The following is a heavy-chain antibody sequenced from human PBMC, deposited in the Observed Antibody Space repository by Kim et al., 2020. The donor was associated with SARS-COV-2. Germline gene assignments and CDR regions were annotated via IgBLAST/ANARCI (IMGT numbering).Heavy chain of an antibody. CDR1: GFTFDDYA. Sequence: GGSLRLSCAASGFTFDDYAMHWVRQAPGKGLEWVSGISWNSGSIGYADSVKGRFTISRDNAKNSLYLQMNSLRAEDTALYYCAKDRARYCSGGSCYLCSAFDIWGQGTMVTVSS. V-gene: IGHV3-9*01. J-gene: IGHJ3*02. CDR2: ISWNSGSI. CDR3: AKDRARYCSGGSCYLCSAFDI. D-gene: IGHD2-15*01.